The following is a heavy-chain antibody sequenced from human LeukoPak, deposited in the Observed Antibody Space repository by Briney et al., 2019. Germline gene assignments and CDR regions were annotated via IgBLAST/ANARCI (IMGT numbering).Heavy chain of an antibody. CDR3: ARLVGVAGKEGYFDY. CDR2: INHSGST. D-gene: IGHD6-19*01. V-gene: IGHV4-34*01. CDR1: GGSFSGYY. J-gene: IGHJ4*02. Sequence: SETLSLTCAVYGGSFSGYYWSWIRQPPGKGLEWIGEINHSGSTNYNPSLKSRVTISVDTSKNQFSLKLSSVTAADTAVYYCARLVGVAGKEGYFDYWGQGTLVTVSS.